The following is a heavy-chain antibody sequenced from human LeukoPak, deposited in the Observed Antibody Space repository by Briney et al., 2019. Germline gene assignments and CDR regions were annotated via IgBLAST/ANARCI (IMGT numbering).Heavy chain of an antibody. CDR2: INPKRRGT. D-gene: IGHD3-22*01. J-gene: IGHJ4*02. CDR1: GYTFTDYY. CDR3: ARGASLTHYFDSGDYYSFDY. Sequence: ASVKVSCKASGYTFTDYYIHWVRQAPGQGLGWMGWINPKRRGTNYAQAFQGRATMTRDTPISTVYMELNRLTSDDTALYYCARGASLTHYFDSGDYYSFDYWGQGTLVTVSS. V-gene: IGHV1-2*02.